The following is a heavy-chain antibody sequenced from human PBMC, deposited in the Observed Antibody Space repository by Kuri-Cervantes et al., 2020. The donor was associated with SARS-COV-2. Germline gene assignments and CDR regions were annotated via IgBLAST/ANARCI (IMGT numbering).Heavy chain of an antibody. Sequence: SVKVSCKASGYTFTSYDISWVRQAPGQGLEWMGRIIPILGIANYAQKFQGRVTITADKSTSTAYMELSSLRSDDTAVYYCARDSATRSGSEYDPFDMWGQGTMVTVSS. V-gene: IGHV1-69*04. D-gene: IGHD1-26*01. J-gene: IGHJ3*02. CDR1: GYTFTSYD. CDR3: ARDSATRSGSEYDPFDM. CDR2: IIPILGIA.